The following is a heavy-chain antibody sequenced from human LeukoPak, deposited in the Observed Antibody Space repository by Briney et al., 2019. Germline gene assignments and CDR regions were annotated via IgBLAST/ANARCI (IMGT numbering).Heavy chain of an antibody. CDR2: INPSGGST. CDR3: ARSGTGGYSFDY. Sequence: ASVKVSCKAPGYTFTSYDINWVRQAPGQGLEWMGIINPSGGSTSYAQKFQGRVTMTRDTSTSTVYMELSSLRSEDTAVYYCARSGTGGYSFDYWGQGTLVTVSS. CDR1: GYTFTSYD. J-gene: IGHJ4*02. D-gene: IGHD1/OR15-1a*01. V-gene: IGHV1-46*01.